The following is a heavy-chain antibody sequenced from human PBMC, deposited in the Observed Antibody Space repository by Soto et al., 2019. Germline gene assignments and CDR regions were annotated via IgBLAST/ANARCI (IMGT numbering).Heavy chain of an antibody. CDR2: IYPGDSDT. CDR3: ARQSRGLLWFGEAPXDI. J-gene: IGHJ3*02. Sequence: HRECLKISCKGSGYSFTSYWIGWVRQMPGKGLEWMGIIYPGDSDTRYSPSFQGQVTISADKPISTAYLQWSSLKASDTAMYYCARQSRGLLWFGEAPXDIWGQGTMVTVSS. CDR1: GYSFTSYW. D-gene: IGHD3-10*01. V-gene: IGHV5-51*01.